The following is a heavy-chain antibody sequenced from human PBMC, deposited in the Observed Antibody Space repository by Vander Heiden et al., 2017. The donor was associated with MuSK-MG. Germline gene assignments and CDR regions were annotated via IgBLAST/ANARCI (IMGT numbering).Heavy chain of an antibody. Sequence: QVQLVQSGAEVKKPGSSVKVSCQAPGGTFSSYAISCERQAPGQGLEWMGGIIPIFGTANYAQMGQGRVTITADKSTSTAYMELRRMRSEDTAVYYFPIADYYESSGYLGYWGHGTLVTVYS. V-gene: IGHV1-69*06. J-gene: IGHJ4*01. CDR1: GGTFSSYA. CDR2: IIPIFGTA. D-gene: IGHD3-22*01. CDR3: PIADYYESSGYLGY.